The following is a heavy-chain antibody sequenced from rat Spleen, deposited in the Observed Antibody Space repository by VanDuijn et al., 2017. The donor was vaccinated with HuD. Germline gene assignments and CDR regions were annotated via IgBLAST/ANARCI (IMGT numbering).Heavy chain of an antibody. J-gene: IGHJ3*01. CDR1: GFIFRNYY. CDR2: ISSGGGNT. CDR3: ARLATDYFDY. Sequence: EVQLVESGGGLVQPGRSMKLSCTASGFIFRNYYMAWVRQAPTKGLEWVASISSGGGNTFYRDSVKGRFTISRDTARNTLYLQMDSLRSEDTATYYCARLATDYFDYWGQGSLVTVSS. D-gene: IGHD1-7*01. V-gene: IGHV5-25*01.